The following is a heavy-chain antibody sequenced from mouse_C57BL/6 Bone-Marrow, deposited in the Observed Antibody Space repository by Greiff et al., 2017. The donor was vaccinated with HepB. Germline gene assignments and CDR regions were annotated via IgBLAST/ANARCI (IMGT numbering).Heavy chain of an antibody. V-gene: IGHV14-3*01. Sequence: VQLKESVAELVRLGASVKLSCTASGFNIKNTYMHWVKQRPEQGLEWIGRIDPANGNTKYAPKFQGKATITADTSSNTAYLQLSSLTSEDTAIYYCASYYYGSSPFDYWGQGTTLTVSS. CDR2: IDPANGNT. J-gene: IGHJ2*01. CDR3: ASYYYGSSPFDY. CDR1: GFNIKNTY. D-gene: IGHD1-1*01.